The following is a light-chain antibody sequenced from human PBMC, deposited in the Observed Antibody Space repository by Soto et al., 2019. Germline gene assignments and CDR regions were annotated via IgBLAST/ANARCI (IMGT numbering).Light chain of an antibody. CDR3: QQYNSAPRGFT. CDR2: AAS. CDR1: QGISNY. J-gene: IGKJ3*01. Sequence: DIQMTQSPSSLSASVGDRVTITCRASQGISNYLAWYQQKPGKVPKLLIYAASTLQSGVPSRFSGSGSGTDFTLTISSLQPEDVATSYCQQYNSAPRGFTFGPGTKVDIK. V-gene: IGKV1-27*01.